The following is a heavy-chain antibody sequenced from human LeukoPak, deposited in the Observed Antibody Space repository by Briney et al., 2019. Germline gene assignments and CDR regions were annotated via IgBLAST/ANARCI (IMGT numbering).Heavy chain of an antibody. D-gene: IGHD3-22*01. CDR3: ARDPDYYYDSSGYYLS. J-gene: IGHJ4*02. CDR2: ISSSSSYI. CDR1: GFTFSSYS. V-gene: IGHV3-21*01. Sequence: PGGSLRLSCAASGFTFSSYSMNWVRQAPGKGLEWVSSISSSSSYIYYADSVKGRFTISRDNAKNSLYLQMNSLRAEDTAVYYCARDPDYYYDSSGYYLSWGQGTLVTVSS.